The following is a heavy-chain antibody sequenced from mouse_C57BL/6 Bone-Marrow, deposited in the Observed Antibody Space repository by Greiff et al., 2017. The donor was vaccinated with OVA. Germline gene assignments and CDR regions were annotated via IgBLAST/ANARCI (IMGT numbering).Heavy chain of an antibody. CDR1: GYTFTDYE. Sequence: VQLQQSGAELVRPGASVTLSCKASGYTFTDYEMHWVKQTPVHGLEWIGAIHPETGGTAYNQKFKGKAILTADKSSSTAYMELRSLTSEDSAVYYCARSFNNYEDFDYWGQGTTLTVSS. CDR3: ARSFNNYEDFDY. D-gene: IGHD1-3*01. V-gene: IGHV1-15*01. J-gene: IGHJ2*01. CDR2: IHPETGGT.